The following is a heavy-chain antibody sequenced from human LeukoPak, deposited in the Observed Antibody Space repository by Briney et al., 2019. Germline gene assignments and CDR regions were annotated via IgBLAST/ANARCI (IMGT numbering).Heavy chain of an antibody. CDR3: AKVDYSSGWPYYYGVDV. Sequence: PGGSLRLSCAASGFTFSSYWMSWVRQAPGKGLEWVSGISGSGGSTYYADSVKGRFTISRDNSKSTLYLQMDSLRAEDTAVYYCAKVDYSSGWPYYYGVDVWGQGTTVTVSS. V-gene: IGHV3-23*01. CDR2: ISGSGGST. D-gene: IGHD6-19*01. J-gene: IGHJ6*02. CDR1: GFTFSSYW.